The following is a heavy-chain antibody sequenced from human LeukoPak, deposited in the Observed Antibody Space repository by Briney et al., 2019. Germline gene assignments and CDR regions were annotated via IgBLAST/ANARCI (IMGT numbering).Heavy chain of an antibody. V-gene: IGHV1-46*01. Sequence: ASVKVSCTTSGYTFTRYYIYWVRQAPRQGLEWMGIINPSGGATTYAQKFGGRVTMTGDTSTSTVYMELSSLRPDDTAVFYCARVHDYGDLRYLDYWGQGTPVTVSP. CDR3: ARVHDYGDLRYLDY. J-gene: IGHJ4*02. CDR2: INPSGGAT. CDR1: GYTFTRYY. D-gene: IGHD4-17*01.